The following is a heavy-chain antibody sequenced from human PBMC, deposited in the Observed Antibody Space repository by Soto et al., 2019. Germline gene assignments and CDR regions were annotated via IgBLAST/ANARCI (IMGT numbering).Heavy chain of an antibody. V-gene: IGHV1-2*02. CDR3: ARGGGVGVAGSAAFDM. Sequence: QLHLVQSGAVVKKPGASVTVSCSASGYPVTAYYMHWVRQAPGRGLEWMGGINPATGAAKYTQTFPGRVTMTRDTSTGTVFMDLSGLTSEDTAVFYCARGGGVGVAGSAAFDMWGQGTLVTVSS. CDR2: INPATGAA. D-gene: IGHD3-3*01. CDR1: GYPVTAYY. J-gene: IGHJ3*02.